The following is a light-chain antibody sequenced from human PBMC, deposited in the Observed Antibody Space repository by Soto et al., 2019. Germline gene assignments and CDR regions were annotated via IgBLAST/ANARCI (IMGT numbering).Light chain of an antibody. Sequence: IVLTQSPGTLSLSPGERATLSCRASQSVSSSLAWYQQKPGQAPRLLIYGASSRATGIPDRFSGSGSGPDFTLTISRLEPEDFAVYFWQHYGSSRTFGQGTKVEIK. J-gene: IGKJ1*01. CDR2: GAS. V-gene: IGKV3-20*01. CDR1: QSVSSS. CDR3: QHYGSSRT.